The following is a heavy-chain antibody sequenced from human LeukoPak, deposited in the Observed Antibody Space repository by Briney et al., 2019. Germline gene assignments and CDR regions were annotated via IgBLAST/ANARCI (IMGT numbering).Heavy chain of an antibody. CDR3: ARGKGKPKLLWFGELLYDAFDI. D-gene: IGHD3-10*01. J-gene: IGHJ3*02. Sequence: ASVKVSCKASGYTFTSYGISWVRQAPGQGLEWMGWISAYNGNTNYAQKLQGRVTMTTDTSTSTAYMELSSLRSEDTAVYYCARGKGKPKLLWFGELLYDAFDIWGQGTMVTVSS. V-gene: IGHV1-18*01. CDR2: ISAYNGNT. CDR1: GYTFTSYG.